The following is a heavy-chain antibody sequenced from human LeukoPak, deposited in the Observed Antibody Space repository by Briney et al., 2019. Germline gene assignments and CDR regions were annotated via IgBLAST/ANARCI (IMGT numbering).Heavy chain of an antibody. Sequence: PGGSLRLSCAASGFSFSSYGMHWVRQAPGKGLEWVAVIRNDGGNKDYADPVKGRFTISRDNSKNTLYLQMNSLRAEDTAVYYCAKDWSLGYGCLDYWGQGILVTVSS. CDR2: IRNDGGNK. V-gene: IGHV3-33*06. J-gene: IGHJ4*02. CDR3: AKDWSLGYGCLDY. CDR1: GFSFSSYG. D-gene: IGHD5-12*01.